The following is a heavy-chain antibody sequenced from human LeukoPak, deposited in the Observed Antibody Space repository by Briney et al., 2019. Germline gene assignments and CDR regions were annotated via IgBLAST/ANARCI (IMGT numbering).Heavy chain of an antibody. Sequence: GGSLRPSCAASGFTFSDYYMSWIRQAPGKGLEWVSYISSSGSTIYYADSVKGRFTISRDNAKNSLYLQMNSLRAGDTAVYYCARDSFRGSYSDYWGQGTLVTVSS. J-gene: IGHJ4*02. D-gene: IGHD1-26*01. V-gene: IGHV3-11*04. CDR2: ISSSGSTI. CDR3: ARDSFRGSYSDY. CDR1: GFTFSDYY.